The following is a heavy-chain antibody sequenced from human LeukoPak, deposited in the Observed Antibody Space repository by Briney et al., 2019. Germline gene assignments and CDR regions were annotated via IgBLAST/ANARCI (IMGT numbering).Heavy chain of an antibody. D-gene: IGHD3-22*01. J-gene: IGHJ4*02. CDR3: AREPHDRSGYFFDF. Sequence: ASVKVSCKTSGYTFSNFGINWVRQAPGQGLEWMGLVNPVGGRTTYAQKFQGRVTMIRDTSTWTVYLELSNLTSDDTAVYFCAREPHDRSGYFFDFWGQGTLVTVSS. CDR1: GYTFSNFG. V-gene: IGHV1-46*01. CDR2: VNPVGGRT.